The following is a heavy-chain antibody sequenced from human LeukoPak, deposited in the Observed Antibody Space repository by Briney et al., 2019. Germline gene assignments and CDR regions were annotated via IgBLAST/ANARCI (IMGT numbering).Heavy chain of an antibody. Sequence: ASVTVSCTASGYTFTGYYMHWVRQAPGQGLEWMGRINPNSGGTNHAQKFQGRVTMTRDTSISTAYMELSRLRSDDSAVYYCARGYYGSGAYDYWGQGTLVTVSS. CDR1: GYTFTGYY. D-gene: IGHD3-10*01. CDR2: INPNSGGT. V-gene: IGHV1-2*06. J-gene: IGHJ4*02. CDR3: ARGYYGSGAYDY.